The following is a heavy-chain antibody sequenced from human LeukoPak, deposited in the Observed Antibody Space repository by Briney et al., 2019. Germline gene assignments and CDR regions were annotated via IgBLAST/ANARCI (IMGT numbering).Heavy chain of an antibody. J-gene: IGHJ4*02. V-gene: IGHV3-23*01. D-gene: IGHD6-19*01. CDR2: ISGSGGSR. CDR3: AKDSSGWYSDY. CDR1: GFTFISYA. Sequence: PWGSLRLSCAASGFTFISYAMSWLRQAPGKGLEGVSAISGSGGSRYYADSVKGRFTISRDNSKNTLYLQMNSLRAEETAVYYCAKDSSGWYSDYWGQGTLVTVSS.